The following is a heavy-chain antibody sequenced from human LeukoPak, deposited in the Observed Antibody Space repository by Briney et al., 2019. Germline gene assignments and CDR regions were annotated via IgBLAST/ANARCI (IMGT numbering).Heavy chain of an antibody. D-gene: IGHD3-16*02. J-gene: IGHJ3*02. CDR1: GFTFSNAW. CDR3: ARTVTDAFDI. V-gene: IGHV3-74*03. Sequence: GGSLRLSCAASGFTFSNAWMTWVRQAPGKGLVWVSRIDSDVSSTTYADSVKGRFIISRDNAKNTLYLQMNSLRAEDTAVYYCARTVTDAFDIWGQGTMVTVSS. CDR2: IDSDVSST.